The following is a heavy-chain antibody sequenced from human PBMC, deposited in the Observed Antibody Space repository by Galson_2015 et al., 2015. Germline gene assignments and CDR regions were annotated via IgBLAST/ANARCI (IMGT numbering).Heavy chain of an antibody. D-gene: IGHD6-19*01. CDR1: GFTVSSDY. Sequence: SLRLSCAASGFTVSSDYMSWVRQAPGKGLEWVSVIYSGGSIFYADSVKGRFTISRDNSKNTLDLQMNSLTAEDTAVYYCAKRLAGTGFDYWGQGTLVTVSS. V-gene: IGHV3-53*01. J-gene: IGHJ4*02. CDR3: AKRLAGTGFDY. CDR2: IYSGGSI.